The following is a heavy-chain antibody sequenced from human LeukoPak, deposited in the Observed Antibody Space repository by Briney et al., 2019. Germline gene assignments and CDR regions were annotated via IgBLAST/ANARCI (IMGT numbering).Heavy chain of an antibody. CDR1: GFIFSSYA. D-gene: IGHD1-26*01. Sequence: GRSLRLSCAASGFIFSSYAMHWVRQAPGKGLEWVALISYDGSDQYYADSVKGRFTISRDNSKNTLYLQTNSLRAEDTAVYYCARSFSGSYPNFDYWGQGALVTVSS. CDR3: ARSFSGSYPNFDY. J-gene: IGHJ4*02. CDR2: ISYDGSDQ. V-gene: IGHV3-30*04.